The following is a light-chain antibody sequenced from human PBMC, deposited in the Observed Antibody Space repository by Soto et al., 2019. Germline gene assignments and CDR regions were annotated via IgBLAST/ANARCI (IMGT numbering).Light chain of an antibody. CDR3: SSYTSSSTRVV. J-gene: IGLJ2*01. V-gene: IGLV2-14*01. CDR2: EVS. Sequence: QSALTQPASVSGSAGQSSTISCTGTSSDVGGYNYVSWYQQHPGKAPKLMIYEVSNRPSGVSNRFSGSKSGNTASLTISGLQAEDEADYYCSSYTSSSTRVVFGGGTKLTVL. CDR1: SSDVGGYNY.